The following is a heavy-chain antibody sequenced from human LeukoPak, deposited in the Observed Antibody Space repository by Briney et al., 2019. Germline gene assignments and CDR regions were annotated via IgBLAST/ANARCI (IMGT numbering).Heavy chain of an antibody. J-gene: IGHJ3*02. CDR1: GFTFSSYS. CDR2: ISSSSSYI. CDR3: ARRTRDAFDI. Sequence: PGGSLRLSCAASGFTFSSYSMNWVRQAPGQGLEWVSSISSSSSYIYYADSVKGRFTISRDNAKNSLYLQMNSLIAEDKAVYYFARRTRDAFDIWGQETMVTVSS. V-gene: IGHV3-21*01.